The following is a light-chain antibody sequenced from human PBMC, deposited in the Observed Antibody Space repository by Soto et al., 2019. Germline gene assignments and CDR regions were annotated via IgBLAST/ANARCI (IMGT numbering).Light chain of an antibody. J-gene: IGKJ5*01. CDR2: AAS. Sequence: LQLTQSPSFLSPSIGESVTITFLASQVISTSLAWYQVKPGKAPKLLIYAASTLESGVPSRFSATVSGTEFSLTISGLLPEDFATYHCQQLNTLPFTFGQGTRLEIK. CDR1: QVISTS. CDR3: QQLNTLPFT. V-gene: IGKV1-9*01.